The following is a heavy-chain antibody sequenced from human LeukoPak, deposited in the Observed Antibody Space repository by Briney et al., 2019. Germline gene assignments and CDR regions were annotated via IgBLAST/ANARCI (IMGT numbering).Heavy chain of an antibody. CDR2: INPDSGDT. Sequence: ASVKVSCKASGYSFTGYYIHWVRQAPGQGLEWMGWINPDSGDTEYSQRFQGRITLTSDTSVTTAYMELSSLRSDDTAIFYCATVASIRRFYFDFWGQGTLVTVSS. V-gene: IGHV1-2*02. J-gene: IGHJ4*02. D-gene: IGHD3-3*01. CDR1: GYSFTGYY. CDR3: ATVASIRRFYFDF.